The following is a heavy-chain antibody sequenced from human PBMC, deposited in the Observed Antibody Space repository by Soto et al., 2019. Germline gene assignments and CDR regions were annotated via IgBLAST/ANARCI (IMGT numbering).Heavy chain of an antibody. Sequence: GGSLRLSCTASGFTFNTYAMHWVRQAPGKGLEWVAVISYDGSNQDYADSVKGRFTISRDNSKNTLYLQMSSLRAEDSAVYFCVKGYSCVAHDPFHIWGQGTMVTVSS. CDR2: ISYDGSNQ. D-gene: IGHD5-18*01. J-gene: IGHJ3*02. CDR3: VKGYSCVAHDPFHI. V-gene: IGHV3-30*18. CDR1: GFTFNTYA.